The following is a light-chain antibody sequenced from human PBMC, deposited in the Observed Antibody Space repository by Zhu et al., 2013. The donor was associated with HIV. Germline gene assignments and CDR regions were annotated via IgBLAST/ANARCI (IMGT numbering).Light chain of an antibody. CDR2: DAS. CDR3: QQRSSWPPWT. V-gene: IGKV3-11*01. Sequence: EIVLTQSPITLSLSPGDRATLSCRASQSVGKNLAWYQQKPGQAPRLLIYDASNRATDISARFSGSGSGTDFTLTISSLEPEDFAVYYCQQRSSWPPWTFGQGTKVEIK. CDR1: QSVGKN. J-gene: IGKJ1*01.